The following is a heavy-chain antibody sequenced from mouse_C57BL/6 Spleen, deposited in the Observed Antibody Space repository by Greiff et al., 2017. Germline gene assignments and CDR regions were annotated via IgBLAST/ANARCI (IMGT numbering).Heavy chain of an antibody. Sequence: VKLQQPGAELVKPGASVKMSCKASGYTFTSYWITWVKQRPGQGLEWIGDIYPGSGSTNYNEKFKSKATLTVDTSSSTAYVQLSSLTSEDSAVYYCAREWAMVKAWFAYWRQGTLVTVSA. J-gene: IGHJ3*01. D-gene: IGHD2-3*01. V-gene: IGHV1-55*01. CDR3: AREWAMVKAWFAY. CDR1: GYTFTSYW. CDR2: IYPGSGST.